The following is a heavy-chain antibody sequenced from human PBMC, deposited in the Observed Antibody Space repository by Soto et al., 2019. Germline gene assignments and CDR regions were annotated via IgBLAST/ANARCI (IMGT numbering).Heavy chain of an antibody. CDR1: GFTFSSYG. V-gene: IGHV3-30*18. D-gene: IGHD6-25*01. J-gene: IGHJ6*02. Sequence: QVQLVESGGGVVQPGRSLRLSCAASGFTFSSYGMHWVRQAPGKGLEWVAVISYDGSNKYYADSVKGRFTISRDNSKNTLYLQMNSLRAEDTAVYYCAKGGGRTADHYYYYGMDVWGQGTTVTVSS. CDR3: AKGGGRTADHYYYYGMDV. CDR2: ISYDGSNK.